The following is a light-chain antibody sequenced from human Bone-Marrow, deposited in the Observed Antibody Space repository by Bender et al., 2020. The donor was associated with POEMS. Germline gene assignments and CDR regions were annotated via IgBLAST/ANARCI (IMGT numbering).Light chain of an antibody. V-gene: IGLV2-11*01. Sequence: QSALTQPRSVSGSPGQSVTISCTGTSSDVGGYNYVSWYQHHPGKAPKFMIYDVTKRPSGVPDRFSGSKSGNTASLTISGLQAEDEADYYCCSFAGSLVVFGGGTKLTVL. CDR2: DVT. CDR1: SSDVGGYNY. J-gene: IGLJ2*01. CDR3: CSFAGSLVV.